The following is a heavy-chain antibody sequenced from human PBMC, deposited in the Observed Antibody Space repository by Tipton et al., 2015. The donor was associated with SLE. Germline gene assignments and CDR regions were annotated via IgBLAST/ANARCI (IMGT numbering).Heavy chain of an antibody. CDR2: IYYSGST. J-gene: IGHJ6*02. Sequence: TLSLTCTVSGGSISSSSYYWGWIRQPPGKGLEWIGSIYYSGSTYYNPSLKSRVTISVDTSKNQFSLKLSSVTAADTAVYYCARLAPMYSSSLLPQGSRNHYGMDVWGQGTTVTVSS. D-gene: IGHD6-6*01. V-gene: IGHV4-39*01. CDR3: ARLAPMYSSSLLPQGSRNHYGMDV. CDR1: GGSISSSSYY.